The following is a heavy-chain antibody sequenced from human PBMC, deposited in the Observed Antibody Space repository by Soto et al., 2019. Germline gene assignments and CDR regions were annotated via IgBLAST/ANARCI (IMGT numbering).Heavy chain of an antibody. CDR2: FSSSSRTI. J-gene: IGHJ4*02. V-gene: IGHV3-48*01. Sequence: EVQLVESGGGLVQPGGSWRLSGAASGSPLRGFTLTWVRQAPGKGLEWVSYFSSSSRTISYADSVKGRFTISRDNAKNSLSLPMNTLRAEDTAVYYCASASSCWNGALRFDYWGQGTLVTVSP. D-gene: IGHD6-13*01. CDR1: GSPLRGFT. CDR3: ASASSCWNGALRFDY.